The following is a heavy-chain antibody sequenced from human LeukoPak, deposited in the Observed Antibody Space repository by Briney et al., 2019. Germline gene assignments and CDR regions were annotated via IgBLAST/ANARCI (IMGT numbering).Heavy chain of an antibody. Sequence: PGGSLRLSCAASGFTFSDYSMNWVRQAPGKGLEWVSSISSSSSYIKSADSAKGRFTISRDNAKNSLYLQMNSLRAEDTAVNYCASFGSGSNLDAFDIWGQGTMVTVSS. V-gene: IGHV3-21*01. CDR3: ASFGSGSNLDAFDI. J-gene: IGHJ3*02. CDR2: ISSSSSYI. CDR1: GFTFSDYS. D-gene: IGHD3-10*01.